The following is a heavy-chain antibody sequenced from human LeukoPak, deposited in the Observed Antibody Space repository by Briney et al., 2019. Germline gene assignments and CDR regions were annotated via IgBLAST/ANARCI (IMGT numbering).Heavy chain of an antibody. V-gene: IGHV3-33*08. D-gene: IGHD4-11*01. J-gene: IGHJ3*02. Sequence: GGSLRLSCAASGFTFTSYGMHWVRQAPGKGLEWVAVIWYDGSNKYYADSVKGRFTISRDNSKNTLYLQMNSLRAEDTAVYYCASYLQYDAFDIWGQGTMVTVSS. CDR3: ASYLQYDAFDI. CDR1: GFTFTSYG. CDR2: IWYDGSNK.